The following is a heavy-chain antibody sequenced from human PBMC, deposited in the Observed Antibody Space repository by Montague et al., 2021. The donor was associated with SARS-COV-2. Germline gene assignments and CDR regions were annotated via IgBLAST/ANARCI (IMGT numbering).Heavy chain of an antibody. V-gene: IGHV4-61*02. J-gene: IGHJ6*02. CDR3: ARENRGGVGPGYYFYFGMDV. Sequence: TLSLTCSVSGGSIRSDTSYYNWFRQPDGKGLEWVGRIYGGGSASYSPSLKSRVIISLDTSKNEVSLKMSSVTAADSARYFCARENRGGVGPGYYFYFGMDVWGRGTTVTVSS. CDR1: GGSIRSDTSY. CDR2: IYGGGSA. D-gene: IGHD1/OR15-1a*01.